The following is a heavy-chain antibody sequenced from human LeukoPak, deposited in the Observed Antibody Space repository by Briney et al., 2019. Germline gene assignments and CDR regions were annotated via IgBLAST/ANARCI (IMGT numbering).Heavy chain of an antibody. CDR3: ARGGDGYSI. J-gene: IGHJ4*02. Sequence: GSLRLSCAASGFTLSSYAMHWVRQAPGKGLEWVAVISYDGSNKYYADSVKGRFTISRDNSKNTLYLQMNSLRAEDTAVYYCARGGDGYSIWGQGTLVTVSS. D-gene: IGHD5-24*01. CDR2: ISYDGSNK. CDR1: GFTLSSYA. V-gene: IGHV3-30*01.